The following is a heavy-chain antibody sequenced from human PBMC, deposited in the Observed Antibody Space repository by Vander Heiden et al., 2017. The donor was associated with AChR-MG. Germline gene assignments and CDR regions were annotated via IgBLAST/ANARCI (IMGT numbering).Heavy chain of an antibody. CDR1: GASTRSNY. CDR2: MYHSGST. V-gene: IGHV4-59*01. Sequence: QVQLQESGPGLVKPSETLSLTCTVSGASTRSNYWSWVRQPPGKGLEWIGYMYHSGSTHSNPSLKSRVTISVDTSKNQFSLKMNSVTAADTAVYYCARVIGYSFGEYFQDWGQGTRVIVSS. CDR3: ARVIGYSFGEYFQD. J-gene: IGHJ1*01. D-gene: IGHD5-18*01.